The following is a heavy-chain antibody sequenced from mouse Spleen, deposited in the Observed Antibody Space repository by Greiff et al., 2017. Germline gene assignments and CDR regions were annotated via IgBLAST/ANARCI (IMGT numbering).Heavy chain of an antibody. J-gene: IGHJ3*01. D-gene: IGHD4-1*02. Sequence: QVQLKESGAELVRPGASVTLSCKASGYTFTDYEMHRVKQTPVHGLEWIGAIDPETGGTAYNQKFKGKAILTADKSSSTAYMELRSLTSEDSAVYYCTGPTGTGFAYWGQGTLVTVSA. V-gene: IGHV1-15*01. CDR2: IDPETGGT. CDR1: GYTFTDYE. CDR3: TGPTGTGFAY.